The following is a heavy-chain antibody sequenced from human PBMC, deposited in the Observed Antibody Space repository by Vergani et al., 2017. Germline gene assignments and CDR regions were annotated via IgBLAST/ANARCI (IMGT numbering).Heavy chain of an antibody. CDR2: INPNSGGT. J-gene: IGHJ4*02. CDR3: GRLYGRDSSGSKYFDY. Sequence: QVQLVQSGAEVKKPGASVKVSCKASGYTFTDYFMHRVRQAPGQGLEWMGWINPNSGGTNYAQKFQGRVTMTRDTSISTADRQRSSLRASDSAMYYCGRLYGRDSSGSKYFDYWGQGTLVTVSS. V-gene: IGHV1-2*02. D-gene: IGHD3-22*01. CDR1: GYTFTDYF.